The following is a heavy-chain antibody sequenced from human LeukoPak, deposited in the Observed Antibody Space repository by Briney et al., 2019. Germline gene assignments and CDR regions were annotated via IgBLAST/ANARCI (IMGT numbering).Heavy chain of an antibody. D-gene: IGHD3-10*01. V-gene: IGHV3-74*01. CDR2: INNDGSST. CDR1: GFTFSSYW. CDR3: ARVYHYYGSRSYYRTLDY. J-gene: IGHJ4*02. Sequence: GGSLRLSCAASGFTFSSYWMHWVRQAPGKGLVWVSRINNDGSSTSYADSVKGRFTISRDNAKNTLYLQMNSLRAEDTAVYYYARVYHYYGSRSYYRTLDYWGQGTLVTVSS.